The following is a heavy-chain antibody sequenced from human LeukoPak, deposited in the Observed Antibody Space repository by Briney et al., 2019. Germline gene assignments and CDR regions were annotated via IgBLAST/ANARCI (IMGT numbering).Heavy chain of an antibody. J-gene: IGHJ6*02. V-gene: IGHV5-51*01. D-gene: IGHD3-3*01. CDR1: GYSFTSYW. Sequence: GESLKISCKGSGYSFTSYWIGWVRQMPGKGLEWMGIIYPGDSDTRYSPSFQGQVTISADKSISTAYLQWSSLKASDTAMYYCARRYYDFWSGDYYGMDVWGQGTTVTVFS. CDR3: ARRYYDFWSGDYYGMDV. CDR2: IYPGDSDT.